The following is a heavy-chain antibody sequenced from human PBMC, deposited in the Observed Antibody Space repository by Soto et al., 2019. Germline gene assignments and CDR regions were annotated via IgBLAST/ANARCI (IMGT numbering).Heavy chain of an antibody. CDR3: AKDSGCVSNACAYDP. J-gene: IGHJ5*02. D-gene: IGHD4-4*01. Sequence: WSLRLSCAASGFSFSDYTMNWVRQAPGKGLEWVSSISKGSDYIFYADKVKGRFTISRDNARNSLHLQMTSLRVEDTAVYYCAKDSGCVSNACAYDPWGQGTLVTVYS. CDR2: ISKGSDYI. V-gene: IGHV3-21*01. CDR1: GFSFSDYT.